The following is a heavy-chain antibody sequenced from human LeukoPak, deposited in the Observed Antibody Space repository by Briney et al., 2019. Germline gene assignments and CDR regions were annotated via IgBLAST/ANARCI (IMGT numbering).Heavy chain of an antibody. CDR3: AKDRDSYYYYGMDV. D-gene: IGHD3/OR15-3a*01. CDR1: GFTFSSYG. CDR2: ISYDGSNK. Sequence: GRSLRLSCAASGFTFSSYGMHWVRQAPGKGLEWVAVISYDGSNKYYADSVKGRFTISRDNSKNTLYLQMNSLGAEDTAVYYCAKDRDSYYYYGMDVWGQGTTVTVSS. V-gene: IGHV3-30*18. J-gene: IGHJ6*02.